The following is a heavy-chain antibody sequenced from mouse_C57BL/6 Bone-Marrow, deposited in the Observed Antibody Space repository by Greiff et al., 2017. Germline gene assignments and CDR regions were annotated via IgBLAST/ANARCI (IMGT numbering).Heavy chain of an antibody. CDR3: ARGGTSVFYWYVYV. V-gene: IGHV1-61*01. CDR2: IYPSDSVT. CDR1: GYTFTSYW. D-gene: IGHD1-1*01. J-gene: IGHJ1*03. Sequence: VQLQQPGAELVRPGSSVKLSCKASGYTFTSYWMDWVKQRPGQGLEWIGNIYPSDSVTNYNQKFKDKATLTVDKSSSTAYMQLSSLTSEDSAVYYCARGGTSVFYWYVYVWGTGTTVTVSS.